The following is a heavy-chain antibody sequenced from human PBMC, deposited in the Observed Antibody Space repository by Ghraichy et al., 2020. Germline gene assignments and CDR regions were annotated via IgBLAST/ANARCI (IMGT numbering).Heavy chain of an antibody. J-gene: IGHJ5*02. CDR1: GGSISSSSYY. V-gene: IGHV4-39*01. D-gene: IGHD3-9*01. CDR3: VDILTGYT. Sequence: SETLSLTCTVSGGSISSSSYYWGWIRQPPGKGLEWIGSIYYSGSTYYNPSLKSRVTISVDTSKNQFSLKLSSVTAADTAVYYCVDILTGYTWGQGTLVTVSS. CDR2: IYYSGST.